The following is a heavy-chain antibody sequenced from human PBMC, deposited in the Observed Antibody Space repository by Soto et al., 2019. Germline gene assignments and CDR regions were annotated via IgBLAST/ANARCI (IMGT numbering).Heavy chain of an antibody. CDR1: GGSISSSSYY. Sequence: SETLSLTCTVSGGSISSSSYYWGWIRQPPGRGLEWIGSIYYSGSTYYNPSLKSRVTISVDTSKNQFSLKLSSVTAADTAVYYCARLETGATSDDAFDIWGQGTMVT. V-gene: IGHV4-39*01. CDR2: IYYSGST. CDR3: ARLETGATSDDAFDI. J-gene: IGHJ3*02. D-gene: IGHD2-8*02.